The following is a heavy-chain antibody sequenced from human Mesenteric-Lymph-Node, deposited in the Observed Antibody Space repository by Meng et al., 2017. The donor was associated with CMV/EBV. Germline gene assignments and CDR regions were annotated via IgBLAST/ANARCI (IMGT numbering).Heavy chain of an antibody. CDR2: IYYSGST. D-gene: IGHD3-10*01. CDR1: GGSISSSSYY. CDR3: ARPHYYGSGSSPWFDP. Sequence: QPQLQESGPGLVKPSETLSLTCTVSGGSISSSSYYWGWIRQPPGKGLEWIGSIYYSGSTYYNPSLKSRVTISVDTSKNQFSLKLSSVTAADTAVYYCARPHYYGSGSSPWFDPWGQGTLVTVSS. J-gene: IGHJ5*02. V-gene: IGHV4-39*01.